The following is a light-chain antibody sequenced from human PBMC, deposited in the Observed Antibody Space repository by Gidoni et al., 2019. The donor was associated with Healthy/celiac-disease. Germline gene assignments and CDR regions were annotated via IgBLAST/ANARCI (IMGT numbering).Light chain of an antibody. CDR2: DAS. Sequence: IQMTQSPSTLSASVGDRVTITCRVSQSISSWLAWYQQKPGKAPKLLIYDASSLESGVPSRFSGSGSGTEFTLTISSLQPDDFATYYCQQNNSYSWTFGQGTKVEIK. CDR1: QSISSW. CDR3: QQNNSYSWT. V-gene: IGKV1-5*01. J-gene: IGKJ1*01.